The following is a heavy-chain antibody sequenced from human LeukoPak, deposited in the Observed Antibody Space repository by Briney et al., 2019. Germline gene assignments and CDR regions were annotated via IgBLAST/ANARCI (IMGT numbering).Heavy chain of an antibody. CDR1: GGSISSGGYS. CDR2: IYHSGST. CDR3: ARGSRYSSSWYYFDY. Sequence: SETLSLTCAVSGGSISSGGYSWSWIRQPPGKGLEWIGYIYHSGSTYYNPSLKNRVTISVDRSKNQFSLKLSSVTAADTAVYYCARGSRYSSSWYYFDYWGQGTLVTVSP. D-gene: IGHD6-13*01. V-gene: IGHV4-30-2*01. J-gene: IGHJ4*02.